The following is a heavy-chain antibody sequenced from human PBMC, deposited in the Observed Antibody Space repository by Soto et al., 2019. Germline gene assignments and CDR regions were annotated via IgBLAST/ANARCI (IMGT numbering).Heavy chain of an antibody. V-gene: IGHV6-1*01. Sequence: SQTLSLTCAISGDSVSSNSAAWNWIRQSPSRGLEWLGRTYYRSKWYNDYAVSVKSRITINPDTSKNQFSLQLNSVTPEDTAVYYCAREPDPYYYGSGSYYYYYMDVWGKGTTVTVSS. CDR1: GDSVSSNSAA. J-gene: IGHJ6*03. D-gene: IGHD3-10*01. CDR2: TYYRSKWYN. CDR3: AREPDPYYYGSGSYYYYYMDV.